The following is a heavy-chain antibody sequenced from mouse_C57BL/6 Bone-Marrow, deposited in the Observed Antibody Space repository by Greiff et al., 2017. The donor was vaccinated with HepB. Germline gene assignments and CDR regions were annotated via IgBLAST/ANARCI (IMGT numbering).Heavy chain of an antibody. D-gene: IGHD4-1*01. CDR2: INPNNGGT. Sequence: SGPELVKPGASVKIPCKASGYTFTDYNMDWVKQSHGKSLEWIGDINPNNGGTIYNQKFKGKATLTVDKSSSTAYMELRSLTSEDTAVYYCARLLWDEGYYFDYWGQGTTLTVSS. J-gene: IGHJ2*01. CDR3: ARLLWDEGYYFDY. V-gene: IGHV1-18*01. CDR1: GYTFTDYN.